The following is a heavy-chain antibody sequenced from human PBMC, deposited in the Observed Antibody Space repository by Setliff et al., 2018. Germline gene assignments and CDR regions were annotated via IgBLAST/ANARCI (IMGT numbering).Heavy chain of an antibody. V-gene: IGHV1-2*02. Sequence: ASVKVSCKTSGDTFNNYAITWVRQVPGRGPEWMGSINPKSGVTRYVQKFQGRVTITRDTSINTVYMELSSLRSDDTAVYYCARDGISWLNWLDPWGQGTPVTVSS. D-gene: IGHD6-13*01. CDR1: GDTFNNYA. J-gene: IGHJ5*02. CDR2: INPKSGVT. CDR3: ARDGISWLNWLDP.